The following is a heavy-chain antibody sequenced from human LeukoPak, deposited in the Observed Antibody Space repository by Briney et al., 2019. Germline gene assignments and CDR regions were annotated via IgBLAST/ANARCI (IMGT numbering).Heavy chain of an antibody. D-gene: IGHD5-12*01. V-gene: IGHV4-34*01. CDR1: GGSFSGYY. J-gene: IGHJ4*02. Sequence: SETLSLTCAVYGGSFSGYYWSWIRQPPGKGLEWIGEINHSGSTNYNPSLKSRVTISVDTSKNRFSLKLSSVTAADTAVYYCARGIVATISFDYWGQGTLVTVSS. CDR3: ARGIVATISFDY. CDR2: INHSGST.